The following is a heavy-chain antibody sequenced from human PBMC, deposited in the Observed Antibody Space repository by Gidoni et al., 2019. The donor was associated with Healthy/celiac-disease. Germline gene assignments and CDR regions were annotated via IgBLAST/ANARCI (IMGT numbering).Heavy chain of an antibody. D-gene: IGHD2-8*02. V-gene: IGHV4-39*02. CDR2: IYDSGST. J-gene: IGHJ4*02. Sequence: QLQQQESGPGLVKPSETLSLPCTVSGGSISSRSYYWGWIRRPPGKGLEWIWGIYDSGSTYSTPSLKSGVTISGDTSKNHFSLKLSSVTAADTAVYYCAREGGYCTGGVCFDSWGQGTLVTVSS. CDR1: GGSISSRSYY. CDR3: AREGGYCTGGVCFDS.